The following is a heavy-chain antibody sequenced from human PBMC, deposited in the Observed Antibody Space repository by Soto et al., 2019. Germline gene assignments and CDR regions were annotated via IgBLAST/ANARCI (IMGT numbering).Heavy chain of an antibody. CDR2: IYYTGNT. D-gene: IGHD1-20*01. CDR3: ARPRWKDGIK. CDR1: GASMNNDSYY. J-gene: IGHJ4*02. Sequence: QLQLQESGPGLVRPSETLSLTCSVSGASMNNDSYYWGWIRQPPGKGLEWIGTIYYTGNTFYNPSLRSRVTISVDTSKNQLSLKLTSLTVADTAVYYRARPRWKDGIKWGRGILVTVSS. V-gene: IGHV4-39*01.